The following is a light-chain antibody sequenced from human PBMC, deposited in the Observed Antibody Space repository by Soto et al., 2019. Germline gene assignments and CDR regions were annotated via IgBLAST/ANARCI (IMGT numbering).Light chain of an antibody. V-gene: IGKV1-39*01. Sequence: DIQMTQSPSSLSASVGDRVTITCRASQSISSYLNWYQQKPGKAPKLLIYAASSLQSGVPSRFSGSGSGTDFTLTISSLQPEDFATYYCQQSYSTLKTFGHGTNVDIK. CDR3: QQSYSTLKT. CDR1: QSISSY. J-gene: IGKJ1*01. CDR2: AAS.